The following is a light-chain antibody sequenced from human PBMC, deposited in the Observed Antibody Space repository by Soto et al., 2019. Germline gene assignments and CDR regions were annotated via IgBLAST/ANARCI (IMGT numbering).Light chain of an antibody. J-gene: IGLJ1*01. V-gene: IGLV2-14*01. CDR2: EVS. CDR1: SSDVGAYNF. CDR3: SSHAGSSAFYV. Sequence: QSALTQPASVSGSPGQSITISCTGTSSDVGAYNFVSWYQHHPGKAPKLIISEVSNRPSGASNRFSGSKSGNTASLTISGLQAEEEDDYYCSSHAGSSAFYVFGTGTKLTVL.